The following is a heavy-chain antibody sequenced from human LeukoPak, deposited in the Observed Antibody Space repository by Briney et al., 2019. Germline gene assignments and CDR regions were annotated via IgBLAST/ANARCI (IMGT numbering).Heavy chain of an antibody. V-gene: IGHV3-23*01. Sequence: GGSLRLSCAASGFTFSSYAMSWVRQAPGKGLEWVSAITGGGGSTYYADSVKGRFTISRDNSKNTLYLRMNSPRAEDTAVYYCARGKLQLWFYWGQGTLVTVSS. D-gene: IGHD5-18*01. J-gene: IGHJ4*02. CDR1: GFTFSSYA. CDR3: ARGKLQLWFY. CDR2: ITGGGGST.